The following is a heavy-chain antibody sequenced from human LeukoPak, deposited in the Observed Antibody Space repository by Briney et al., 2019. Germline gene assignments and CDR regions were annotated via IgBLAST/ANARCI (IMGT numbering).Heavy chain of an antibody. CDR1: EFTISGYW. CDR3: ARDGGTDWYDP. V-gene: IGHV3-7*01. CDR2: IKQDGSEK. D-gene: IGHD3-16*01. Sequence: GGSLRLSCVASEFTISGYWMTWVRQAPGKGPEWVANIKQDGSEKTYVDSVKGRFTISRDNVKNSIFLQMNSLRVEDTAMYYCARDGGTDWYDPWGQGTLVSASS. J-gene: IGHJ5*02.